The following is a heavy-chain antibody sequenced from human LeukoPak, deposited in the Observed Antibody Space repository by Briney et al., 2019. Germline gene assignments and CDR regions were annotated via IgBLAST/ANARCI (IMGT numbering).Heavy chain of an antibody. CDR2: IIPIFGTA. Sequence: SVKVSCKASGGTFSSYAISWVRQAPGQGLEWMGGIIPIFGTANYAQKFQGRVTITTDESTSTAYMELSSLRSEDTAVYYCARGSDYYYYMDVWGKGTTVTVSS. J-gene: IGHJ6*03. CDR3: ARGSDYYYYMDV. V-gene: IGHV1-69*05. CDR1: GGTFSSYA.